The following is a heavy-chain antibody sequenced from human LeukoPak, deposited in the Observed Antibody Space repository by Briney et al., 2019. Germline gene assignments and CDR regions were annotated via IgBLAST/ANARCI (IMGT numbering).Heavy chain of an antibody. Sequence: SVKVSCKASGYTFTSYYMHWVRQAPGQGLERMGGIIPIFGTANYAQKFQGRVTITADESTSTAYMELGSLRSEDTAVYYCASAPIRGYSGYDTFDYWGQGTLVTVSS. V-gene: IGHV1-69*13. CDR3: ASAPIRGYSGYDTFDY. J-gene: IGHJ4*02. D-gene: IGHD5-12*01. CDR2: IIPIFGTA. CDR1: GYTFTSYY.